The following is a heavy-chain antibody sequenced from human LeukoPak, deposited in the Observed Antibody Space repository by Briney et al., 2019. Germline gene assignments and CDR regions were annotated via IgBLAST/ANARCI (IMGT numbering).Heavy chain of an antibody. CDR1: GFTFSSYS. D-gene: IGHD2-2*01. V-gene: IGHV3-48*01. J-gene: IGHJ4*02. CDR3: ASDCSSTSCYGERGHY. Sequence: PGGSLRLSCAASGFTFSSYSMNWVRQAPGKGLEWVSYISSSSSTIYYADSVKGRFTISRDNAKNSLYLQMNSLRAEDTAVYYCASDCSSTSCYGERGHYWGQGTLVTVSS. CDR2: ISSSSSTI.